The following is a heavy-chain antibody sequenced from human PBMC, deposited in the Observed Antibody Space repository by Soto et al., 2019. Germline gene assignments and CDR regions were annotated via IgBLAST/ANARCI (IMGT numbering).Heavy chain of an antibody. CDR2: FDPEDGET. CDR1: GYTLTELS. D-gene: IGHD3-3*01. Sequence: ASVKVSCKVSGYTLTELSMHWVRQAPGKGLEWMGGFDPEDGETIYAQKFQGRVTMTEDTSTDTAYMELSSLRSEDTAVYYCAAGIWSGYYSNYYYYMDFWGKGTTVTVSS. CDR3: AAGIWSGYYSNYYYYMDF. V-gene: IGHV1-24*01. J-gene: IGHJ6*03.